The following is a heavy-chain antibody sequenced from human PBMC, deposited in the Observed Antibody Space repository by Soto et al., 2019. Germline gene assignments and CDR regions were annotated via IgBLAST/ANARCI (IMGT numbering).Heavy chain of an antibody. J-gene: IGHJ4*02. D-gene: IGHD1-26*01. CDR1: GYTFSDSA. Sequence: GGSLRLSCAASGYTFSDSAMHWVRQASGKGLEWVGRIRSKANNYATVYAASVKGRFTISRDDSKNTAYLQMNSLKTEDTAVYYCARLWSAREPNFDSWGQGTLVTVSS. CDR2: IRSKANNYAT. CDR3: ARLWSAREPNFDS. V-gene: IGHV3-73*01.